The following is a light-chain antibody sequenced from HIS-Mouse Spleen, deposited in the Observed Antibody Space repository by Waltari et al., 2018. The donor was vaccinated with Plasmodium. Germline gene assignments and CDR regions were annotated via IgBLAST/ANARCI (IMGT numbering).Light chain of an antibody. J-gene: IGKJ3*01. CDR2: GAS. V-gene: IGKV3-15*01. Sequence: EIVMTQSPATLSVSPGERATLSCRASQSVSSNLAWYQHKPGQAPRLLIYGASTRATCIPARFSGSGYWTEVTVTSSNLQSEDCAGYYCQQNNNRSFTFGPGDKVDSK. CDR1: QSVSSN. CDR3: QQNNNRSFT.